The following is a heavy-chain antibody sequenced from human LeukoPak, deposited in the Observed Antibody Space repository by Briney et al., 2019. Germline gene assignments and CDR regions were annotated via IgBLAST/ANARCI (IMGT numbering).Heavy chain of an antibody. V-gene: IGHV4-4*02. CDR3: ARGKDGSGTYYFDY. CDR1: GGSISSSNW. Sequence: SETLSPTCAVSGGSISSSNWWSWVRQPPGKGLEWIGEIYHSGSTNYNPSLKSRVTISVDKSKNQFSLKLSSVTAADTAVYYCARGKDGSGTYYFDYWGQGTLVTVSS. D-gene: IGHD3-10*01. CDR2: IYHSGST. J-gene: IGHJ4*02.